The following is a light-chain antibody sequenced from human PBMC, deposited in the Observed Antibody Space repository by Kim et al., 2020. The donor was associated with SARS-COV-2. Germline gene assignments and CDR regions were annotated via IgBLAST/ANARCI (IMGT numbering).Light chain of an antibody. CDR3: QQFGGSPPIT. Sequence: EIVLTQSPGTLSSSPGETATFSCRASESVDSSKLAWYQQKPGQAPRLLIFGASSRATGIPDRFSGSGSGTDFTLTISRLEPEDIAVYYCQQFGGSPPITFCQGTRLGIK. CDR2: GAS. J-gene: IGKJ5*01. CDR1: ESVDSSK. V-gene: IGKV3-20*01.